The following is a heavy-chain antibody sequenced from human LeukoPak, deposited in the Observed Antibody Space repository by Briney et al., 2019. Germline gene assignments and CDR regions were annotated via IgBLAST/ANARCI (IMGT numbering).Heavy chain of an antibody. Sequence: GGSLRLSCAASGFTFSNAWMSWVRQAPGKGLEWVGRIKSKTGGGTTDYAAPVKGRFTISRDDSKNTLYLQMNSLKTEDTAVYYCTTGHCSGGSCHYWGQGTLVTVSS. CDR1: GFTFSNAW. V-gene: IGHV3-15*01. CDR2: IKSKTGGGTT. J-gene: IGHJ4*02. D-gene: IGHD2-15*01. CDR3: TTGHCSGGSCHY.